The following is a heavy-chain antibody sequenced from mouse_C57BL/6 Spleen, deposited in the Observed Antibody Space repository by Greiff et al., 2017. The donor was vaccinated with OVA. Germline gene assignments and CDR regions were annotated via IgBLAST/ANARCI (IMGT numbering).Heavy chain of an antibody. CDR1: GFTFSDYG. J-gene: IGHJ4*01. CDR3: ASNGAMDY. CDR2: ISSGSSTI. V-gene: IGHV5-17*01. Sequence: EVQRLESGGGLVKPGASLKLSCAASGFTFSDYGMHWVRQAPEQGLEWVAYISSGSSTIYYADTVKGRFTISRDNAQNTLFLQMTSLRSEDTAMYYCASNGAMDYWGQGTSVTVSS.